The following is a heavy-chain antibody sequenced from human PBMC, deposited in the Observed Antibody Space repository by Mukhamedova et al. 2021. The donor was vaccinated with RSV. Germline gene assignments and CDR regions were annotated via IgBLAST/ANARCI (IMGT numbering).Heavy chain of an antibody. D-gene: IGHD6-19*01. CDR3: ARDGGWSTRGFDY. CDR2: HGGST. V-gene: IGHV4-34*01. J-gene: IGHJ4*02. Sequence: HGGSTNYNPSLKSRVTISVDTSKNQFSLKLSSVTAADTAVYYCARDGGWSTRGFDYWGQGTLVTVSS.